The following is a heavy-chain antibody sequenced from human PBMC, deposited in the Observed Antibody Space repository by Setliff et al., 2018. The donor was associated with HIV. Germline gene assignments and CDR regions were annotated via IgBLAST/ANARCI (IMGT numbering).Heavy chain of an antibody. Sequence: SETLSLTCAFYGESSNDYYWNWIRQPPGKGLEWIGFILNREITNYNPSLQSRVSISMDTSKNQFSLKLHSVTAADTAIYHCAKGGASSHWLGPWGQGTLVTVSS. D-gene: IGHD3-16*01. V-gene: IGHV4-59*01. CDR1: GESSNDYY. J-gene: IGHJ5*02. CDR3: AKGGASSHWLGP. CDR2: ILNREIT.